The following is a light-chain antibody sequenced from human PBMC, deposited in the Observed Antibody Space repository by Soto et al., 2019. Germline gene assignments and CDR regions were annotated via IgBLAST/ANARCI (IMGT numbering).Light chain of an antibody. V-gene: IGLV2-14*01. Sequence: QSVLAQPASVSGSPGQSITISCTGTSSDVGVYKYVSWYQQHPDKAPKLIIFVNSNRPSGVSDRFSGSKSGNTASLTISGLQAEDEADYYCSSYTSSDTPYVFGTGTKLAVL. CDR3: SSYTSSDTPYV. J-gene: IGLJ1*01. CDR1: SSDVGVYKY. CDR2: VNS.